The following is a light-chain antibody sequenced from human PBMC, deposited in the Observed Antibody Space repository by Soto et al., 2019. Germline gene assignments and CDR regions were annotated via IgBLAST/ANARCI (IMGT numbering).Light chain of an antibody. J-gene: IGKJ5*01. CDR2: GAS. V-gene: IGKV3-20*01. CDR1: ESVSASY. CDR3: QLYGISPH. Sequence: EIVLTQSPGTLSLSPWERATLSCRASESVSASYLAWYQQSPGQAPRLLIYGASNRATGIPDRFSGSGSGTDFTLTINRLEPEDFAVYYCQLYGISPHFGQGTRLEIK.